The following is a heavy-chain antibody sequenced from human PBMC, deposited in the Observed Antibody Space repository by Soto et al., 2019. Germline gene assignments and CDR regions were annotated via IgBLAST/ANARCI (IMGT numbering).Heavy chain of an antibody. CDR3: ARARGISFGYNYFDH. D-gene: IGHD5-18*01. CDR1: GYTFSSYH. V-gene: IGHV1-46*01. J-gene: IGHJ5*02. Sequence: ASVKVSCKASGYTFSSYHMHWVRQAPGQGLEWMGVINPFYGETRYAQKFQGRVTMTRDTSTSTVYMELSSLRSEDTAVYYCARARGISFGYNYFDHWGQGTLVTVSS. CDR2: INPFYGET.